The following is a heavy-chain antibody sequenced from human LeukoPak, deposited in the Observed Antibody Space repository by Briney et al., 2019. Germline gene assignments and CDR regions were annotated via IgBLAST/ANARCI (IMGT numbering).Heavy chain of an antibody. D-gene: IGHD2-2*01. V-gene: IGHV3-23*01. J-gene: IGHJ6*02. CDR2: ISGSGDST. CDR1: GFTVSSNY. CDR3: ASSRSTSLNYGMDV. Sequence: GGSLRLSCAASGFTVSSNYMSWVRQAPGKGLEWVSAISGSGDSTFYADSVKGRFIISRDNSKNTLYLQMNSLRAEDTAIYYCASSRSTSLNYGMDVWGQGTTVTVSS.